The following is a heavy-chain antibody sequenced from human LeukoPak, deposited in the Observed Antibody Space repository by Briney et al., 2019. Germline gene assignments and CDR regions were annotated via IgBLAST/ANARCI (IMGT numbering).Heavy chain of an antibody. D-gene: IGHD6-6*01. J-gene: IGHJ6*03. CDR1: GGSISSYY. V-gene: IGHV4-59*01. CDR2: IYYSGST. Sequence: PSETLSLTCTVSGGSISSYYWSWIRQPPGKGLEGMGYIYYSGSTNYNPSLKSRVTISVDTSKNKFSLKLSSVTAADTAVYYCARGAVGKQLAPTYYYYMDVWGKGTTVTVSS. CDR3: ARGAVGKQLAPTYYYYMDV.